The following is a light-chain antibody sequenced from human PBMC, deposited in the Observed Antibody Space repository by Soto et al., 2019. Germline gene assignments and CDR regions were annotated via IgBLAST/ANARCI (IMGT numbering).Light chain of an antibody. CDR3: KQYNSYWT. CDR2: DAS. CDR1: QSISSW. V-gene: IGKV1-5*01. Sequence: DIQMPPSPSTLSASVGARVPITGRASQSISSWLAWYQQKPGKAPKLLIYDASSLESGVPSRFSGSGSGTEFTLTSSSLQPEDFATYYRKQYNSYWTVGQGTKV. J-gene: IGKJ1*01.